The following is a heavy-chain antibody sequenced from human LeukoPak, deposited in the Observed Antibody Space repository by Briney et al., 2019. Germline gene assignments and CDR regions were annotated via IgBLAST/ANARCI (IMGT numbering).Heavy chain of an antibody. Sequence: SETLSLTCTVSGGSISSSSYYWGWIRQPPGKGLEWIGSIYYSGSTYYNPSLKSRVTISVDTSKNQFSLELSSVTAADTAVYYCARDQRYCSSTSCYSHWFDPWGQGTLVTVSS. J-gene: IGHJ5*02. CDR3: ARDQRYCSSTSCYSHWFDP. V-gene: IGHV4-39*07. CDR2: IYYSGST. D-gene: IGHD2-2*01. CDR1: GGSISSSSYY.